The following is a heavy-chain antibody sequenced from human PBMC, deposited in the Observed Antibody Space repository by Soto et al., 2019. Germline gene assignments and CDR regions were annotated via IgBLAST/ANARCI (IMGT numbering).Heavy chain of an antibody. CDR2: IWYDGSNK. V-gene: IGHV3-33*01. Sequence: GGSLRLSCAASGFTFSSYGMHWVRQAPGKGLEWVAVIWYDGSNKYYADSVKGRFTISRDNSKNTLYLQMNSLRAEDTAVYYCSRLPTLVVPAALILATWGQGTRVTVSS. D-gene: IGHD2-2*01. CDR3: SRLPTLVVPAALILAT. CDR1: GFTFSSYG. J-gene: IGHJ5*02.